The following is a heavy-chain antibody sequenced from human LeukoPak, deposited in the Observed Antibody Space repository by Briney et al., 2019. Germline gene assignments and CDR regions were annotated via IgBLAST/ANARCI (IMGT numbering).Heavy chain of an antibody. J-gene: IGHJ4*02. CDR1: GGSISSYY. CDR2: IYYSGST. CDR3: ARAAGNSDYFDY. D-gene: IGHD4-23*01. V-gene: IGHV4-59*01. Sequence: SETLSLTCTVSGGSISSYYWSWIRQPPGKGLEWIGYIYYSGSTNYNPSLKSRVTISVDTFKNQFSLKLSSVTAADTAVYYCARAAGNSDYFDYWGQGTLVTVSS.